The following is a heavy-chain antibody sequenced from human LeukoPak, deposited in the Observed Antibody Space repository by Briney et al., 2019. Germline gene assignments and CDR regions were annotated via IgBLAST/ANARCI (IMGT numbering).Heavy chain of an antibody. CDR2: ISSSGSTI. V-gene: IGHV3-11*01. CDR1: GFTFSDYY. Sequence: GGSLRLSCAASGFTFSDYYMSWIRQAPGKGLEWVSYISSSGSTIYYADSVKGRFTISRDSAKNSLYLQMNSLRAEDTAVYYCARGRIAAALDAFDIWGQGTMVTVSS. CDR3: ARGRIAAALDAFDI. D-gene: IGHD6-13*01. J-gene: IGHJ3*02.